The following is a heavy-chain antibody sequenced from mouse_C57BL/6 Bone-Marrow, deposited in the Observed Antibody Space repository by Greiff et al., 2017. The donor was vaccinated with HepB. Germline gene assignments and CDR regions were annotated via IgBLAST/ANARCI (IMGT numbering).Heavy chain of an antibody. D-gene: IGHD2-4*01. Sequence: EVKLVESGGDLVKPGGSLKLSCAASGFTFSSYGMSWVRQTPDKRLEWVATISSGGSYTYYPDSVKGRFTISRDNAKNTLYLQMSSLKSEDTAMYYCARYYDGFAYWGQGTLVTVSA. CDR2: ISSGGSYT. CDR1: GFTFSSYG. CDR3: ARYYDGFAY. J-gene: IGHJ3*01. V-gene: IGHV5-6*02.